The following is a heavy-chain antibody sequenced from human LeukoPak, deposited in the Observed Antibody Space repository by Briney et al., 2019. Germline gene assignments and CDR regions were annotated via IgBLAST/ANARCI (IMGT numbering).Heavy chain of an antibody. CDR3: ARDSYDSSGYYYVGDDY. D-gene: IGHD3-22*01. CDR1: GGTFSSYA. J-gene: IGHJ4*02. Sequence: SVKVSCKASGGTFSSYAISWVRQAPGQGLEWMGRIIPIFGTANYAQKFQGRVTITTDESTSTAYMELSSLRSEDTAVYYCARDSYDSSGYYYVGDDYRGQGTLVTVSS. V-gene: IGHV1-69*05. CDR2: IIPIFGTA.